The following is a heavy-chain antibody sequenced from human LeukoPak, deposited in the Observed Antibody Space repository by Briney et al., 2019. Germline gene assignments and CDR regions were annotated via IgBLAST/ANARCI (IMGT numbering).Heavy chain of an antibody. D-gene: IGHD2-2*01. V-gene: IGHV3-7*01. CDR3: ARRRCSSTSCFIDY. CDR1: GFTFRNYW. J-gene: IGHJ4*02. CDR2: TKQDGSEK. Sequence: GGSLRLSCAASGFTFRNYWMSWVRQAPGKGLEWVANTKQDGSEKYYVDSVKGRFTISRDNAKKSLYLQMNSLRAEDTAVYYCARRRCSSTSCFIDYWGQGTLVTVSS.